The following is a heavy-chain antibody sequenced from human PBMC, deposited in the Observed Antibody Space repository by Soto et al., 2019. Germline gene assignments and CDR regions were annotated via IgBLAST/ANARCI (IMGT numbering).Heavy chain of an antibody. Sequence: QVQLVESGGGVVQPGRSLRLSCAASGFTFSSYGMHWVRQAPCKGLEWVAVIWYDGSNKYYADSVKGRFTISRDNSKNTLYLQMNSLRAEDTAVYYCARDLDYYYYMDVWGKGTTVTVSS. V-gene: IGHV3-33*01. J-gene: IGHJ6*03. CDR1: GFTFSSYG. CDR3: ARDLDYYYYMDV. CDR2: IWYDGSNK.